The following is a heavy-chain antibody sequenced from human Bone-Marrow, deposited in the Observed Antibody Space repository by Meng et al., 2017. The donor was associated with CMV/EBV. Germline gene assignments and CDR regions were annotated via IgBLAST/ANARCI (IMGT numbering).Heavy chain of an antibody. CDR1: GGSFSGYY. J-gene: IGHJ5*02. D-gene: IGHD6-13*01. Sequence: SETLSLTCAVYGGSFSGYYWSWIRQPPGKGLEWIGEINHSGSTNYNPSLKSRVTISVDTSKNQFSLKLSSVTAADTAVYYCASSSSWYWFDPWGQGTLFTVSS. V-gene: IGHV4-34*01. CDR3: ASSSSWYWFDP. CDR2: INHSGST.